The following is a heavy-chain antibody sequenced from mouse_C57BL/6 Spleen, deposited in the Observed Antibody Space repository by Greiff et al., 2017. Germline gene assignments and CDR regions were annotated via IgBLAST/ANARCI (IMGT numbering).Heavy chain of an antibody. Sequence: EVKLQESGPGLVKPSQSLSLTCSVTGYSITSGYYWNWIRQFPGNTLEWMGYISYDGSNNYNPSLKNRISITRDTSKNQFFLKLNSVTTEDTATYYCARDEGNYELWFAYWGQGTLVTVSA. CDR1: GYSITSGYY. D-gene: IGHD2-1*01. CDR3: ARDEGNYELWFAY. CDR2: ISYDGSN. V-gene: IGHV3-6*01. J-gene: IGHJ3*01.